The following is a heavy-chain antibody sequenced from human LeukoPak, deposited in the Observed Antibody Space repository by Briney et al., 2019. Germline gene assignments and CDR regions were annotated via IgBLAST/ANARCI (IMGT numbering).Heavy chain of an antibody. CDR2: ISHDGAVE. D-gene: IGHD6-6*01. CDR3: AKEWEIAARPFDY. V-gene: IGHV3-30*02. CDR1: GFTFSSYG. J-gene: IGHJ4*02. Sequence: GGSLRLSCAASGFTFSSYGMHWVRQAPGKGLECVAFISHDGAVEKFADSVKGRFTISRDNSKNILSLRLDSLRPEDTAVYYCAKEWEIAARPFDYWGQGTLVTVSS.